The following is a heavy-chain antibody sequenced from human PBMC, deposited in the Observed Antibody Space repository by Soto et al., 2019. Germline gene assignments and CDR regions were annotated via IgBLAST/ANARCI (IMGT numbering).Heavy chain of an antibody. CDR3: ARDQDRPQLGGNYFYIMDV. D-gene: IGHD3-3*02. J-gene: IGHJ6*02. CDR2: IMPIFRTA. Sequence: QVQVEQSGAEVKKPGSSVKVSCKASGGTFSTAAISWVRQAPGQGLEWMGGIMPIFRTADYAQKFQGRVRSNADESTSTAYLELRSLTSEDTAIYYCARDQDRPQLGGNYFYIMDVWGQGTTVTVSS. CDR1: GGTFSTAA. V-gene: IGHV1-69*12.